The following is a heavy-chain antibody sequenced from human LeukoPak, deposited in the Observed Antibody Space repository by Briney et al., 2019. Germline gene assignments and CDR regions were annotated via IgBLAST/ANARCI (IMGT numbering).Heavy chain of an antibody. D-gene: IGHD2/OR15-2a*01. Sequence: GGSLRLSCAASGFTFSSYWMSWVRQAPGKGLEWVADIKHDGSETYYVDSVKGRFTISRDNAKNSLYLQMNSLRAEDTAVFYCARVPFTQGYYGSVTFYGFDYWGQGTLVTVSP. V-gene: IGHV3-7*01. CDR3: ARVPFTQGYYGSVTFYGFDY. CDR2: IKHDGSET. CDR1: GFTFSSYW. J-gene: IGHJ4*02.